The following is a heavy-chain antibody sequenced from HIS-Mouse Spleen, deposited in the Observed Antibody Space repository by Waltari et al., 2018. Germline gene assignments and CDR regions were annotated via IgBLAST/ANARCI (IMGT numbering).Heavy chain of an antibody. V-gene: IGHV4-39*07. D-gene: IGHD6-13*01. CDR1: GGSISSSSYY. J-gene: IGHJ2*01. CDR2: IYYSGTT. Sequence: QLQLQESGPGLVKPSETLSLTCTVSGGSISSSSYYWGWIRQPPGKGLEWIGSIYYSGTTYHNPSLKSRATISVDTSKNQFSLKLSSVTAADTAVYYCAREIPYSSSWYDWYFDLWGRGTLVTVSS. CDR3: AREIPYSSSWYDWYFDL.